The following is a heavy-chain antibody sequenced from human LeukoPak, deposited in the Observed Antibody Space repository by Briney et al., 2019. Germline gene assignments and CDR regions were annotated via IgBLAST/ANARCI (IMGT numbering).Heavy chain of an antibody. V-gene: IGHV3-23*01. CDR3: AKVDGHTSQEYFQH. Sequence: GGSLRLSCAASGFTFSSYAMSWVRQAPGKGLEWVSAISGSGGSTYYADSVKGRFTISRDNSKNTLYLQMNSVRAEDTAVYYCAKVDGHTSQEYFQHWGQGTLVTVSS. CDR1: GFTFSSYA. CDR2: ISGSGGST. D-gene: IGHD5-24*01. J-gene: IGHJ1*01.